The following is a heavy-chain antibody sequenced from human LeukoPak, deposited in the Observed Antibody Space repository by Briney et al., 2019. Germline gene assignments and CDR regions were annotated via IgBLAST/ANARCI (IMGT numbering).Heavy chain of an antibody. Sequence: PSETLSLTCTVSGGSISSYYWSWIRQPAGKGLEGIGRIYTSGSTHYNPSLKSRVTMSVDTSKNQFSLKLSSVTAADTAVYYCARTYSSSWPFDYWGQGTLVTVSS. V-gene: IGHV4-4*07. J-gene: IGHJ4*02. D-gene: IGHD6-13*01. CDR2: IYTSGST. CDR3: ARTYSSSWPFDY. CDR1: GGSISSYY.